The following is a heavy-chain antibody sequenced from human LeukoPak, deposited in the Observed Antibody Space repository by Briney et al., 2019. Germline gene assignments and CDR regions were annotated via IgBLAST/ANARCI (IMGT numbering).Heavy chain of an antibody. Sequence: GGSLRLSCAASGFTFSSYAMSWVRQAPGKGLEWVSAISGSGGSTYCADSVKGRFTISRDNSKNTLYLQMNSLRAEDTAVYCCAKDMGNYYGSGSYYWGQGTLVTVSS. CDR1: GFTFSSYA. V-gene: IGHV3-23*01. CDR3: AKDMGNYYGSGSYY. CDR2: ISGSGGST. J-gene: IGHJ4*02. D-gene: IGHD3-10*01.